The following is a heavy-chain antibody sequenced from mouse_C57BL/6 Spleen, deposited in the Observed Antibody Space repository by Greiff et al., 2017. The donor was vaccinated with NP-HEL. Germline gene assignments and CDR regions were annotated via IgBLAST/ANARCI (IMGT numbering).Heavy chain of an antibody. CDR2: INPNNGGT. CDR3: ARHYYGSSWFAY. V-gene: IGHV1-26*01. D-gene: IGHD1-1*01. CDR1: GYTFTDYY. Sequence: EVKLQQSGPELVKPGASVKISCKASGYTFTDYYMNWVKQSHGKSLEWIGDINPNNGGTSYNQKFKGKATLTVDKSSSTAYMELRSLTSEDSAVYYGARHYYGSSWFAYWGQGTLVTVSA. J-gene: IGHJ3*01.